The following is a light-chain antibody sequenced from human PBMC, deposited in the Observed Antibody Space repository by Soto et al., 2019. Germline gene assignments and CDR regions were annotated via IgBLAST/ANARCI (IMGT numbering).Light chain of an antibody. CDR1: HSVSSSY. V-gene: IGKV3-20*01. J-gene: IGKJ3*01. CDR3: HYHDSSPEFA. CDR2: AAF. Sequence: ELVLTQCPGTLSLSPGARATLSSRLGHSVSSSYLAWYQQKPGQPPRLLIYAAFSRATGVPDRFSASGSGTEFTLTITRLEPEDFAVYYCHYHDSSPEFAFGPGTKVDIK.